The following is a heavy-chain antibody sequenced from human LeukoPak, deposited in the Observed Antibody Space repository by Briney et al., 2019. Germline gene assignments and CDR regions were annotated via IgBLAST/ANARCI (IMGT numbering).Heavy chain of an antibody. CDR2: IIPIFGTA. CDR3: ARANRGGLESPIWFGALDY. V-gene: IGHV1-69*05. Sequence: SVKVSCKASGGTFSSYALSWVRQAPGQGLEWMGGIIPIFGTANYAQKFQGRVSITTDESTNTAYMELSSLRSEDTAVYYCARANRGGLESPIWFGALDYWGQGALVTVSS. J-gene: IGHJ4*02. CDR1: GGTFSSYA. D-gene: IGHD3-10*01.